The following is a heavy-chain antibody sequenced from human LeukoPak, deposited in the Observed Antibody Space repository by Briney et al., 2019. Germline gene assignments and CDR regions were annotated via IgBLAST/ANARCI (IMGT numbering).Heavy chain of an antibody. V-gene: IGHV1-69*04. J-gene: IGHJ4*02. Sequence: ASVKVSCKASGGTFSSYAISWVRQAPGQGLEWMGRIIPILGIANYAQKFQGRVTITADKSTSTAYMELSSLRSEDTAVYYCAREGGNAPVDYWGQGTLVTVSS. CDR2: IIPILGIA. CDR1: GGTFSSYA. CDR3: AREGGNAPVDY. D-gene: IGHD2-15*01.